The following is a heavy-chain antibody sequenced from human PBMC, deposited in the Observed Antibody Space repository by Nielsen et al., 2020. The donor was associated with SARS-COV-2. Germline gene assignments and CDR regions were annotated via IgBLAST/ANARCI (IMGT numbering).Heavy chain of an antibody. V-gene: IGHV3-11*01. Sequence: GGSLRLSCVVSGFSFSDYSMSWIRQAPGKGLEWVFYISRSGSIIQHADSVKGRFTISRDNAKNSLHLQMDNLRVEDTAVYYCAGPASWGQGTLVTVSS. J-gene: IGHJ5*02. CDR3: AGPAS. D-gene: IGHD2-2*01. CDR1: GFSFSDYS. CDR2: ISRSGSII.